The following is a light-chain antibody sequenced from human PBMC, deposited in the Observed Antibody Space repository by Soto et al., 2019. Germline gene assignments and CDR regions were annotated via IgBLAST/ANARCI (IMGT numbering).Light chain of an antibody. CDR2: GAS. CDR1: QSVSSD. V-gene: IGKV3-15*01. J-gene: IGKJ1*01. Sequence: IVVTQAPPTLTESPRERATLSCRASQSVSSDLAWYQRKPGQAPRLLIYGASTRATGIPARFSGSGSGTEFTLTISSLQSEDFAVYYCQQHNNCSCTSGQGTKV. CDR3: QQHNNCSCT.